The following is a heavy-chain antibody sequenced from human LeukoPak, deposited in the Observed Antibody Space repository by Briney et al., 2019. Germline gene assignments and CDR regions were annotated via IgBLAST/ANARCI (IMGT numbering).Heavy chain of an antibody. D-gene: IGHD1-14*01. Sequence: GGSLRLSCAASGFTFSNYAMIWVRQAPGKGLEWVSVIGSDSGGIQYADSVKGRFTISRDNSKNTLFLQMNSLRGDDTAVYYCAKYRTTSAPPRNFDYWGQGILVTVSS. V-gene: IGHV3-23*01. CDR3: AKYRTTSAPPRNFDY. CDR2: IGSDSGGI. CDR1: GFTFSNYA. J-gene: IGHJ4*02.